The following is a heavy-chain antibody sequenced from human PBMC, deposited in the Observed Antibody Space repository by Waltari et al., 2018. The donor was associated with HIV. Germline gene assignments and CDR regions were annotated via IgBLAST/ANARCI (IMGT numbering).Heavy chain of an antibody. V-gene: IGHV4-38-2*02. CDR1: GDTIRSAYT. CDR3: ARDPALTRVTGYDY. CDR2: ISHFGST. J-gene: IGHJ4*02. Sequence: QVRLQESGPGLVKTSEPLSLSCAVSGDTIRSAYTWGWLRQPPGKGLEWIGSISHFGSTYYNPSLKSRLTISLDTSKNQFSLNLTSVTAADTAIYYCARDPALTRVTGYDYWGQGTLVTVSS. D-gene: IGHD4-17*01.